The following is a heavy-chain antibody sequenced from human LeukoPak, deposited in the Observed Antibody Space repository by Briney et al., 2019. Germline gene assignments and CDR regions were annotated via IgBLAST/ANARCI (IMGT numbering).Heavy chain of an antibody. D-gene: IGHD5-24*01. CDR1: GGSITSYY. J-gene: IGHJ4*02. CDR3: ARDYGYNFGYFDY. CDR2: IYYSGST. Sequence: SETLSLTCTVSGGSITSYYWSWIRQPPGKGLEWIGYIYYSGSTKYNPSLKSRVAVLVDTSKNQLFLKLNSVTAADTAVYYCARDYGYNFGYFDYWGQGTLVTVSS. V-gene: IGHV4-59*01.